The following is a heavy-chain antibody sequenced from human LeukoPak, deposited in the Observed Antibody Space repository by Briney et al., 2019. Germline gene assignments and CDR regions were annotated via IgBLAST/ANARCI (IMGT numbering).Heavy chain of an antibody. CDR2: INSDGSST. J-gene: IGHJ4*02. D-gene: IGHD3-3*01. CDR3: AKALGPHYDFWSGYDGVDY. CDR1: GFTFSSYW. V-gene: IGHV3-74*01. Sequence: GGSLRLSCAASGFTFSSYWMHWVRQAPGKGLVWVSRINSDGSSTSYADSVKGRFTISRDNAKNTLYLQMNSLRAEDTAVYYCAKALGPHYDFWSGYDGVDYWGQGTLVTVSS.